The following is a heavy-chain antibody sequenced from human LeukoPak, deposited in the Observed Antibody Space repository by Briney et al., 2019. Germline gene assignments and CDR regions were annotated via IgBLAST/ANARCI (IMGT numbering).Heavy chain of an antibody. V-gene: IGHV4-34*01. J-gene: IGHJ6*03. CDR3: ATYGSGSYDYYYYMDV. CDR1: GGSFSGYY. Sequence: SETLSLTCAVYGGSFSGYYWSWIRQPPGKGLEWIGEINHSGSTNYNPSLKSRVTISVDTSKNQFSLKLSSVTAADTAVYYCATYGSGSYDYYYYMDVWGKGTTVTVSS. CDR2: INHSGST. D-gene: IGHD3-10*01.